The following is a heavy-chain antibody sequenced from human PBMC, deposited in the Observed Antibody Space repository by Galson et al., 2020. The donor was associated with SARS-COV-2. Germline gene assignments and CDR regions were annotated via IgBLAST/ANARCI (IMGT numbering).Heavy chain of an antibody. CDR2: IYYSGST. Sequence: ASETLSLTCTVSGGSISSSSYYWGWIRQPPGKGLEWIGNIYYSGSTYYNPSLKSRVTISVDTSKNQFSLKLSSVTAADTAVYYCARAHYDIVTGYLGGSTPTLDYWGQGTLVTVSS. CDR3: ARAHYDIVTGYLGGSTPTLDY. D-gene: IGHD3-9*01. J-gene: IGHJ4*02. CDR1: GGSISSSSYY. V-gene: IGHV4-39*07.